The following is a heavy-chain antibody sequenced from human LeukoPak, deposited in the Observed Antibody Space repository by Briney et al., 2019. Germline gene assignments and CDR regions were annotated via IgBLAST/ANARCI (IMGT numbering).Heavy chain of an antibody. CDR2: IYYGGST. J-gene: IGHJ3*02. D-gene: IGHD3-22*01. CDR3: ARAYYYASSAFDI. V-gene: IGHV4-39*01. Sequence: PSETLSLTCTVSGGSIGSNTYYWDWIRQPPGKGLECIGSIYYGGSTYYNPSLKSRVIISVDTSKNQFSLKLSSVTAADTAVYYCARAYYYASSAFDIWGQGTMVTVSS. CDR1: GGSIGSNTYY.